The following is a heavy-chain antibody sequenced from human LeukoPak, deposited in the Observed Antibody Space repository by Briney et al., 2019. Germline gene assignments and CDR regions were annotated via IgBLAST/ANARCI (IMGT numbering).Heavy chain of an antibody. CDR3: ARVPGTRPPGLNYYYYYYMDV. CDR1: GGSISSYY. Sequence: SETLSLTCTVSGGSISSYYWSWIRQPPGKGLEWIWYIYYSGSTNYNPSLKSRVTISVDTSKNQFSLKLSSVTAADTAVYYCARVPGTRPPGLNYYYYYYMDVWGKGTTVTVSS. V-gene: IGHV4-59*01. CDR2: IYYSGST. J-gene: IGHJ6*03. D-gene: IGHD2-2*01.